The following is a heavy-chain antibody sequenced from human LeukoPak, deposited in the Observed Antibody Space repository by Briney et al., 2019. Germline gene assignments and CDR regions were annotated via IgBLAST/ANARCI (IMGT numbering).Heavy chain of an antibody. V-gene: IGHV4-39*01. Sequence: SETLSLTCAVSGGSISSSSYYWGWIRQPPGEGLEWIGSIYYSGSTYYNPSLKSRVTISVDTSKNQFSLKLSSVTAADTAVYYCTPQTADYDFWSGYYTRGSRRWFDPWGQGTLVTVSS. D-gene: IGHD3-3*01. CDR3: TPQTADYDFWSGYYTRGSRRWFDP. CDR1: GGSISSSSYY. J-gene: IGHJ5*02. CDR2: IYYSGST.